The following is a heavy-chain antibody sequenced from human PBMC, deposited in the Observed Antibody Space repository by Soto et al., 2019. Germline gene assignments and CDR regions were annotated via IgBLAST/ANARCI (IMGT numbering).Heavy chain of an antibody. CDR2: ISGGGVST. D-gene: IGHD2-2*02. J-gene: IGHJ4*02. CDR3: AKQVTIGAALYDY. V-gene: IGHV3-23*01. Sequence: GGSLRLSCAASGFTFSSYAMTWVRQAPGKGLEWVSSISGGGVSTYYADSVKGRFTMSRDNSKNTLYLQMISLRAEDTAVYYCAKQVTIGAALYDYWGRGSLVTVSS. CDR1: GFTFSSYA.